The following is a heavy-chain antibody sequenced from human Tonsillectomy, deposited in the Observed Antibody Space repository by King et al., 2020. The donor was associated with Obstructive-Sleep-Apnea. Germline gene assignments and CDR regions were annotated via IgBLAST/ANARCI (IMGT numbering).Heavy chain of an antibody. CDR1: GFTFDDHG. J-gene: IGHJ3*02. D-gene: IGHD5-24*01. V-gene: IGHV3-20*04. CDR2: INWNGGST. Sequence: VQLVESGGGVVRPGGSLRLACAASGFTFDDHGMSWVRQFPGKGLEWVSYINWNGGSTGYADSVKGRFTVSRDKNSLYLQMNSLRVEDTALYYCARVGWLEDYPDAFDMWGQGTMVTVSS. CDR3: ARVGWLEDYPDAFDM.